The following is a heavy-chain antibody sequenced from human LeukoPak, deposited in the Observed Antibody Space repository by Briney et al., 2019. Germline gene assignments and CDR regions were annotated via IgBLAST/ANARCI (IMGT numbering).Heavy chain of an antibody. CDR3: ARDIAAADPPYYYYYYMDV. CDR1: GGSISSSGYY. J-gene: IGHJ6*03. V-gene: IGHV4-39*07. CDR2: IYYSGNT. D-gene: IGHD6-13*01. Sequence: SETLSLTCTVSGGSISSSGYYWAWIRQPPGKGLECIGSIYYSGNTNYNPSLKSRVTISLDTSKNQFSLKVTSVTAADTAVYYCARDIAAADPPYYYYYYMDVWGKGTTVTISS.